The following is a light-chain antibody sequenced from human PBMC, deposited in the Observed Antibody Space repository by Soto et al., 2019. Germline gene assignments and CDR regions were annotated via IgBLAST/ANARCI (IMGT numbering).Light chain of an antibody. V-gene: IGLV2-8*01. J-gene: IGLJ2*01. CDR2: EVS. CDR1: SSDVGGYNY. CDR3: SSYAGSNNLV. Sequence: QSALTQPSSASGSPGQSVTISCTGTSSDVGGYNYVSWYQQHPGKAPKLMIYEVSKRPSGVPDRFSGSKSGDTASLTVSGLQADDEADYYCSSYAGSNNLVFGGGTQLTVL.